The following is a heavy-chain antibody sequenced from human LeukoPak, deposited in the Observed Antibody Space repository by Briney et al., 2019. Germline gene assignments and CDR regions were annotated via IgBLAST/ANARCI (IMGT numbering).Heavy chain of an antibody. CDR1: GGSFSGYY. D-gene: IGHD2-15*01. CDR3: AREEDCSGGICYLGNAFDI. V-gene: IGHV4-34*01. CDR2: INHSGST. Sequence: SETLSLTCAVYGGSFSGYYWSWIRQPPGKGLEWIGEINHSGSTNYNASLKSRVTISVDTSKNQFCLKLSSVTAADTAVYYCAREEDCSGGICYLGNAFDIWGQGTMVTVSS. J-gene: IGHJ3*02.